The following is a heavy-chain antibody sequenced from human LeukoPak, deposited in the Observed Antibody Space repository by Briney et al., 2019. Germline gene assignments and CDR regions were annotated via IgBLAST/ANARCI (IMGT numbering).Heavy chain of an antibody. CDR2: IYPSDSDT. D-gene: IGHD4-17*01. CDR3: ATPTVTRSDAFHM. CDR1: GYSFTTYW. Sequence: PGESLKISCKGSGYSFTTYWIGWVRQMPGKGLEWMGIIYPSDSDTTYSPSFQGQVTISADKSSSTAYLQWSSLKASDTAMYYCATPTVTRSDAFHMWGQGTMVTVSS. J-gene: IGHJ3*02. V-gene: IGHV5-51*01.